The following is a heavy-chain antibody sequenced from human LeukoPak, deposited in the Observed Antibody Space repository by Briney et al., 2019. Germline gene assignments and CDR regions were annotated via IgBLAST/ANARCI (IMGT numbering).Heavy chain of an antibody. D-gene: IGHD2-15*01. CDR1: GGSISSGSYY. V-gene: IGHV4-61*02. CDR3: LGVAATLGWYFDL. J-gene: IGHJ2*01. CDR2: IYTSGST. Sequence: PSQTLSLTCTVSGGSISSGSYYWSWIRQPAGKGLEWIGRIYTSGSTNYNPSLKSRVTISVDTSKNQFSLKLSSVTAADTAVYYCLGVAATLGWYFDLWGRGTLVTVSS.